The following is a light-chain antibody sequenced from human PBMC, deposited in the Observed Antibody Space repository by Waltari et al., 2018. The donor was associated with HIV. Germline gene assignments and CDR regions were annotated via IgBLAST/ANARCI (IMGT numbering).Light chain of an antibody. CDR3: QVWDSSSDHAV. CDR2: DDS. V-gene: IGLV3-21*02. Sequence: SYVLTQPPSVSVAPGQTARITCGGNNIGRKNVHWYQQRPGQAPVLVVYDDSARPSGIPERFSGSNSGNTATLTISRVEAGDEADYYCQVWDSSSDHAVFGGGTQLTVL. J-gene: IGLJ7*01. CDR1: NIGRKN.